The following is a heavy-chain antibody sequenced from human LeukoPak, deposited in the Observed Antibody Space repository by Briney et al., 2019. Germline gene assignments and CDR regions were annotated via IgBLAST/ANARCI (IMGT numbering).Heavy chain of an antibody. CDR3: ARHRRNSGRGTYYYYGMDV. Sequence: SETLSLTCTVSGGSISSYYWSWIWQPPGKGLEWIGDMYYSGSTNYNPSLKSRVTISVDTSKNQFSLKLSSVTAADTAVYYCARHRRNSGRGTYYYYGMDVWGQGTTVTVSS. D-gene: IGHD6-19*01. J-gene: IGHJ6*02. CDR2: MYYSGST. CDR1: GGSISSYY. V-gene: IGHV4-59*08.